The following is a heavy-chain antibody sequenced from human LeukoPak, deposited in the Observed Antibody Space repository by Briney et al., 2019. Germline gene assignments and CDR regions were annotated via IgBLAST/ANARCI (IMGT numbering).Heavy chain of an antibody. J-gene: IGHJ5*02. CDR1: GFMFSSYA. CDR2: ISGGGSNT. V-gene: IGHV3-23*01. CDR3: AKGCRSANCDEGRWFDP. Sequence: PGGSLRLSCAASGFMFSSYAMSWVRQAPGKGLEWVPSISGGGSNTYFADSVKGRFSVSRDNSENTLYLQMNSLRAEDTATYYCAKGCRSANCDEGRWFDPWGQGTLVIVSS. D-gene: IGHD2-2*01.